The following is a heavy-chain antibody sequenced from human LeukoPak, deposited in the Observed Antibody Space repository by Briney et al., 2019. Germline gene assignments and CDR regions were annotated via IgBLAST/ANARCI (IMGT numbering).Heavy chain of an antibody. CDR2: IYPADSNT. CDR1: GYSFTTYW. J-gene: IGHJ4*02. CDR3: AKGGQTGFDFDY. Sequence: GESLKISCKTSGYSFTTYWIAWVRQMPGKGLEWMGIIYPADSNTKYSPSFQGQVTISADRSISTAYPQWSSLKASDTAMYYCAKGGQTGFDFDYWGQGTLVTVSS. D-gene: IGHD5-12*01. V-gene: IGHV5-51*01.